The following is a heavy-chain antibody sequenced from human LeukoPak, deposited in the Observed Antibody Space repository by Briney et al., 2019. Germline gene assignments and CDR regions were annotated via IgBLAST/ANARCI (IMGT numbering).Heavy chain of an antibody. Sequence: SETLSLTCTVSGGSISSYYWSWIRQPAGKGLEWIGRIYTSGSTNYNPSLKSRVTMSVDTSKNQFSLKLSSVTAADTAVYYCASGPYYYDSSGSMDVWGQGTTVTASS. V-gene: IGHV4-4*07. CDR1: GGSISSYY. J-gene: IGHJ6*02. CDR2: IYTSGST. CDR3: ASGPYYYDSSGSMDV. D-gene: IGHD3-22*01.